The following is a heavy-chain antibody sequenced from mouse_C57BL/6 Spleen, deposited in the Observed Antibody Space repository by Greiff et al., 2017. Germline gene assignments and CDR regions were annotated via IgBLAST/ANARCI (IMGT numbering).Heavy chain of an antibody. CDR2: IYPGDGDT. CDR1: GYAFSSSW. V-gene: IGHV1-82*01. Sequence: QVQLQQSGAELVRPGTSVKISCKASGYAFSSSWMNWVKQRPGKGLEWIGRIYPGDGDTNYNGKFKGKATLTADKSSSTAYMQLSSLTSEDSAVYYCARRDYSDYWGQGTTLTVSS. CDR3: ARRDYSDY. J-gene: IGHJ2*01. D-gene: IGHD2-12*01.